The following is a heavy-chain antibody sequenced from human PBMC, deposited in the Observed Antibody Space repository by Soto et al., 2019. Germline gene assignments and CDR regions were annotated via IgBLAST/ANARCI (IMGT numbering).Heavy chain of an antibody. CDR2: MNPNSGNT. J-gene: IGHJ6*03. Sequence: ASVKVSCKASGYTFTSYDINWVRQATGQGLEWMGWMNPNSGNTGYAQKFQGRVTMTRKTSISTAYMELSSLRSEDTAVYYCASHSVVVADDYYYMDVWGKGTTVTVSS. D-gene: IGHD2-15*01. CDR1: GYTFTSYD. CDR3: ASHSVVVADDYYYMDV. V-gene: IGHV1-8*01.